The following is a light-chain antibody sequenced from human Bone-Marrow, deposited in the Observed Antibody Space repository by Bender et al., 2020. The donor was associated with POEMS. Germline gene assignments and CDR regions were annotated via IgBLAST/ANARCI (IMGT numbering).Light chain of an antibody. V-gene: IGLV3-21*03. CDR3: QVWDSTTDHYV. CDR1: NIGKTS. CDR2: DDS. Sequence: YVLTQPPSVSVAPGKTASITCGANNIGKTSVHWYQQKPGQAPLLVVYDDSDRPSGIPERFSGSNSGNTATLTINKVEAGDEADYYCQVWDSTTDHYVFGDGTKVTVL. J-gene: IGLJ1*01.